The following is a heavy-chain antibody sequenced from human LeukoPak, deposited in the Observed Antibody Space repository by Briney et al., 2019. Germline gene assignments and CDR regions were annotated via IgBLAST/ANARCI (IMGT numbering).Heavy chain of an antibody. CDR1: GFTVSSNY. CDR2: IYSGGST. CDR3: AGGIAAAGTFDY. V-gene: IGHV3-66*01. J-gene: IGHJ4*02. Sequence: GGSLTLFCAASGFTVSSNYMSWVRQATGKGLEWVSVIYSGGSTYYADSVKGRFTISRDNSKNTLYLQMNSLRAEDTAVYYCAGGIAAAGTFDYWGQGTLVTVSS. D-gene: IGHD6-13*01.